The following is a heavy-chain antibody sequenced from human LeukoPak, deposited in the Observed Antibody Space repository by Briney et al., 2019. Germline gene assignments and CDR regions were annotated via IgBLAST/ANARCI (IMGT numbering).Heavy chain of an antibody. V-gene: IGHV3-23*01. Sequence: GGSLRLSCAASGFTFSSYAMSWVRQAPGKGLEWVSAISGSGGSTYYADSVKGRFTISRGNSKNTLYLQMNSLRAEETAVYYCAREGGGYSGNFDYWGQGTLVTVSS. J-gene: IGHJ4*02. CDR1: GFTFSSYA. CDR3: AREGGGYSGNFDY. CDR2: ISGSGGST. D-gene: IGHD5-24*01.